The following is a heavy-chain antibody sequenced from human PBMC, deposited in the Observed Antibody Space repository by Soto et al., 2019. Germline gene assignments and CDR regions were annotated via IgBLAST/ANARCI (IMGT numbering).Heavy chain of an antibody. CDR2: ISGNGGDYT. D-gene: IGHD2-2*01. CDR3: VPLCRYCSTTTPS. V-gene: IGHV3-23*01. CDR1: GFTFSTYA. Sequence: EVQLLESGGGLVQPGGSLRLSCAASGFTFSTYAMSWVRQAPRKGLEWVSAISGNGGDYTYYADSVKGRFPISRDNSKNTLYLQMNSLRAEDTAVYYCVPLCRYCSTTTPSWGQGTLVTVSS. J-gene: IGHJ4*02.